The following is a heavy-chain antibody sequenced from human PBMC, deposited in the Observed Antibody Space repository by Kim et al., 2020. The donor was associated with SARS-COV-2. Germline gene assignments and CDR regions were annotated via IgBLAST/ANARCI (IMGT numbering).Heavy chain of an antibody. CDR3: ASGVMGATFGAFDY. CDR1: GGSVSSGSYY. CDR2: IYYSGST. D-gene: IGHD1-26*01. J-gene: IGHJ4*02. Sequence: SETLSLTCTVSGGSVSSGSYYWSWIRQPPGKGLEWIGYIYYSGSTNYNPSLKSRVTISVDTSKNQFSLKLSSVTAADTAVYYCASGVMGATFGAFDYWGQGTLVTVSS. V-gene: IGHV4-61*01.